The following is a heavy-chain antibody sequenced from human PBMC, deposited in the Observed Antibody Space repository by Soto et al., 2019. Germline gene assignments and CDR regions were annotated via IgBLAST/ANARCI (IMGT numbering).Heavy chain of an antibody. CDR2: ISYDGSNK. J-gene: IGHJ6*02. CDR1: GFTFSSYA. Sequence: GGSLRLSCAASGFTFSSYAMHWVRQAPGKGLEWVAVISYDGSNKYYADSVKGRFTISRDNSKNTLYLQMNSLRAEDTAVYYCASGGYFDWLLPPRGGYYCMDVWGQGTTVTVSS. CDR3: ASGGYFDWLLPPRGGYYCMDV. V-gene: IGHV3-30-3*01. D-gene: IGHD3-9*01.